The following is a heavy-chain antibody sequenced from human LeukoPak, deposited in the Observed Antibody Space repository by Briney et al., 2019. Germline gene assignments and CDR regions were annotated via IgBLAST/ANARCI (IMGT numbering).Heavy chain of an antibody. Sequence: GGSLRLSCAAPGITFSNYNMNWVRQAPGKGLEWISSITSSSSYTFYADSVKGRFTISRDNTKNSLYLQMNSLRVEDTAIYYCARDPYNGAYSEGYYYYYMDVWGKGTTVTVSS. D-gene: IGHD1-1*01. CDR2: ITSSSSYT. CDR3: ARDPYNGAYSEGYYYYYMDV. CDR1: GITFSNYN. V-gene: IGHV3-21*01. J-gene: IGHJ6*03.